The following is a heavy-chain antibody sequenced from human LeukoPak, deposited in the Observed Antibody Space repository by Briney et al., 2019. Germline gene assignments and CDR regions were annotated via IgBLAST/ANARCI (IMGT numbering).Heavy chain of an antibody. V-gene: IGHV3-64D*06. J-gene: IGHJ4*02. Sequence: RSGGSLRLSCSASGFTFSTYAMHWVRQAPGKGLEYVSAISRNGGSTYYADSVKGRFTISRDNSKNTLYLRMSSLRAEDTAAYYCGKNLPSGGGVDYWGQGTLVTVSS. D-gene: IGHD3-10*01. CDR2: ISRNGGST. CDR3: GKNLPSGGGVDY. CDR1: GFTFSTYA.